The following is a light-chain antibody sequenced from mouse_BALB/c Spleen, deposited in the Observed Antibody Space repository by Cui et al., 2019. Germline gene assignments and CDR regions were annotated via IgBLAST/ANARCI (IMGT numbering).Light chain of an antibody. CDR3: QQWSSNPPT. J-gene: IGKJ4*01. Sequence: QIVLTQSPAIMSASPVEKVTMTCSASSSVSYMHWYQQKSGASPKRWIYDTSTLASGVPARFSGSGSGTSYSLTISSMAAEDAATYYCQQWSSNPPTFGSGTKLEIK. V-gene: IGKV4-59*01. CDR2: DTS. CDR1: SSVSY.